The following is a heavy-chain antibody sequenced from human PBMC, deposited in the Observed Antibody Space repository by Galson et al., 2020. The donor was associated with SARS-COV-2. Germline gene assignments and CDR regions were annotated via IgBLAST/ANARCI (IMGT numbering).Heavy chain of an antibody. CDR2: IWYDGRNE. D-gene: IGHD7-27*01. V-gene: IGHV3-33*01. CDR1: GFTFSSYG. CDR3: ARHGDLRNHYYYYMDV. Sequence: GGSLRLSCAASGFTFSSYGMHWVRQAPGKGPEWVAVIWYDGRNENYVDSVKGRFTISRDNSKNTLYLQMNSLRAEDTALYYCARHGDLRNHYYYYMDVWGKGTTVTVSS. J-gene: IGHJ6*03.